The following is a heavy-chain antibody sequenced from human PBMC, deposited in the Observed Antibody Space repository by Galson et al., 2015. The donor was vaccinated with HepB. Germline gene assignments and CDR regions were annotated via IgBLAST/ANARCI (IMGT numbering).Heavy chain of an antibody. Sequence: ETLSLTCAVYGGSFSGYYWSWIRQPPGKGLEWIGEINHSGSTNYNPSLKSRVTISVDTSKNQFSLKLSSVTAADTAVYYCARDTVYGDALYYYYGMDVWGQGTAVTVSS. V-gene: IGHV4-34*01. CDR2: INHSGST. CDR3: ARDTVYGDALYYYYGMDV. J-gene: IGHJ6*02. CDR1: GGSFSGYY. D-gene: IGHD4-17*01.